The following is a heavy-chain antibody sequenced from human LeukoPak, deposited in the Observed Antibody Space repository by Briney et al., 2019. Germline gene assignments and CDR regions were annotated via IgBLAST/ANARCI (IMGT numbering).Heavy chain of an antibody. V-gene: IGHV4-34*01. D-gene: IGHD2-2*01. CDR1: GGSFSGYY. CDR2: INHSGST. J-gene: IGHJ6*03. CDR3: ARGGYCSSTSCRYYYYYMDV. Sequence: SETLSLTCAVYGGSFSGYYWSWIRQPPGKGLEWIGEINHSGSTNYNPSLKSRVTISVDTSKNQFSLKLSSVTAADTAVYYCARGGYCSSTSCRYYYYYMDVWGKGTTVTVSS.